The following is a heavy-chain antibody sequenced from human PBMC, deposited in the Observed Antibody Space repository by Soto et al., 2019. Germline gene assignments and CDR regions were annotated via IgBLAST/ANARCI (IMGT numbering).Heavy chain of an antibody. CDR2: IYPGDSDT. Sequence: GEALNISCKGSGGTVTNYCIGCVRQMPGKGLEWMGIIYPGDSDTKYNPSFQGQVTISADKSITTTYLQWSSLKASDTAIYYCAASIFYYGMDVWGQGTTVTVSS. CDR3: AASIFYYGMDV. V-gene: IGHV5-51*01. J-gene: IGHJ6*02. CDR1: GGTVTNYC.